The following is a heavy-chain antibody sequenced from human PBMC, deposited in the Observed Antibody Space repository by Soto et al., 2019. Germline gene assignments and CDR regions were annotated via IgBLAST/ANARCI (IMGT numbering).Heavy chain of an antibody. CDR2: ISSGGGT. V-gene: IGHV3-53*02. CDR3: AGTLRSSSFDY. D-gene: IGHD6-6*01. Sequence: EVQMVQTGGGLIQPGGSLRLSCAASGFTVSNNYMAWVRQAPGKGLGWVSVISSGGGTYYADSVRGRVTISRDSFSNTLFLQMDSLRADDTAVYYCAGTLRSSSFDYWGQGTLVTVSS. CDR1: GFTVSNNY. J-gene: IGHJ4*02.